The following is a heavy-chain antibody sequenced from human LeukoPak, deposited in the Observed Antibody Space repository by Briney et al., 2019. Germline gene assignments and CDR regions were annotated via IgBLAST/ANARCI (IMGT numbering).Heavy chain of an antibody. CDR1: GYTFTSYA. J-gene: IGHJ4*02. D-gene: IGHD4-17*01. CDR3: ARDHYGDYSDYFDY. CDR2: ISAYNGNT. V-gene: IGHV1-18*01. Sequence: ASVKVSCKASGYTFTSYAMHWVRQAPGQGLEWMGWISAYNGNTNYAQKLQGRVTMTTDTSTSTAYMELRSLRSDDTAVYYCARDHYGDYSDYFDYWGQGTLVTVSS.